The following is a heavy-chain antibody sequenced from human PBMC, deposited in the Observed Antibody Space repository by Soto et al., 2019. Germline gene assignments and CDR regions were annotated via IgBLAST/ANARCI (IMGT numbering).Heavy chain of an antibody. Sequence: EVQLVESGGGLVQPGGSLSLSCAASGFTFSSYDMQWVRQATGTGLEWVSAIGTAGDTYYPGSVKGRFTISRENAKNSLYLQMNSLRAGATAVYSCASSPPGGYHYYYGRAVWGQGTTVTVS. CDR2: IGTAGDT. D-gene: IGHD3-16*02. CDR3: ASSPPGGYHYYYGRAV. V-gene: IGHV3-13*04. CDR1: GFTFSSYD. J-gene: IGHJ6*02.